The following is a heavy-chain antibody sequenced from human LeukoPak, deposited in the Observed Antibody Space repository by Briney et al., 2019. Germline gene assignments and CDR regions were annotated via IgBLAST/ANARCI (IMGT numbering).Heavy chain of an antibody. CDR1: GGTFSSYT. Sequence: ASVKVSCKASGGTFSSYTISWVRQAPGQGLEWMGRTIPILGIANYAQKFQGRVTITADKSTSTAYMELSSLRSEDTAVYYCARVLTAAISGWFDPWGQGTLVTVSS. V-gene: IGHV1-69*02. CDR3: ARVLTAAISGWFDP. D-gene: IGHD2-2*02. CDR2: TIPILGIA. J-gene: IGHJ5*02.